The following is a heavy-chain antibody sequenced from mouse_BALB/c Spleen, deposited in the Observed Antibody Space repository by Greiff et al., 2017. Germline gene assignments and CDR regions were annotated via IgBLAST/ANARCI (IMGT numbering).Heavy chain of an antibody. D-gene: IGHD2-1*01. CDR3: ASYGNYGYFDV. J-gene: IGHJ1*01. CDR1: GFTFSSYA. Sequence: EVQRVESGGGLVKPGGSLKLSCAASGFTFSSYAMSWVRQTPEKRLEWVATISSGGSYTYYPDSVKGRFTISRDNAKNTLYLQMSSLRSEDTAMYYCASYGNYGYFDVWGAGTTVTVSS. V-gene: IGHV5-9-3*01. CDR2: ISSGGSYT.